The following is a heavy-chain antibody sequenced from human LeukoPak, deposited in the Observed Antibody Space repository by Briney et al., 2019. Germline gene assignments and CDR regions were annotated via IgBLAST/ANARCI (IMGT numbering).Heavy chain of an antibody. V-gene: IGHV3-30*02. Sequence: GGSLRLSCAGSGFTFSSYGMYWVRQAPGKGLEWVAFIRNDGTTEYYADSVRGRITISRDNSKNTLYLLMTSLRAEDTAVYYCARDFQYCTNDVCGYWGQGTLVTVSS. CDR3: ARDFQYCTNDVCGY. CDR2: IRNDGTTE. J-gene: IGHJ4*02. D-gene: IGHD2-8*01. CDR1: GFTFSSYG.